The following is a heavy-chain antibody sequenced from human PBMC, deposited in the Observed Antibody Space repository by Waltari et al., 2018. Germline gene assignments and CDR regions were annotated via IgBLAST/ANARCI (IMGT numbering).Heavy chain of an antibody. CDR2: IIPKIGAS. V-gene: IGHV1-69*01. CDR3: ATDTSPPY. Sequence: QVQLVQSGAEVKKPGSSVTVSCTAAGGRLGRFAISWVRQAAGEGLEWMGGIIPKIGASNYAQKFQGRVTITADDSTRIAYMEVSSLSFEDTAVYFCATDTSPPYWGQGTLVIVSS. CDR1: GGRLGRFA. D-gene: IGHD2-2*01. J-gene: IGHJ4*02.